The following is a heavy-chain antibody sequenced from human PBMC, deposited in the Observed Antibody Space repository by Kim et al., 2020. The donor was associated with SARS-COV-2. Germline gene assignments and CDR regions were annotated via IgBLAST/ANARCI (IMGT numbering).Heavy chain of an antibody. Sequence: ASVKVSCKASGYTFSTYAIHWVRQAPGQRPEWMGWINAGKGNTKYSQKLQDRVTFTWDTSASTAFMELSSPTSDETAVYYCARSAILGLPSRHFDHWGQG. CDR3: ARSAILGLPSRHFDH. D-gene: IGHD2-15*01. V-gene: IGHV1-3*01. J-gene: IGHJ3*01. CDR1: GYTFSTYA. CDR2: INAGKGNT.